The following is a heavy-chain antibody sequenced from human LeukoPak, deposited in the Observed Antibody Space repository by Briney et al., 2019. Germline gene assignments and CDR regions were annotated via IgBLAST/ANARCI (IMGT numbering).Heavy chain of an antibody. V-gene: IGHV4-39*01. J-gene: IGHJ6*03. D-gene: IGHD2-2*01. CDR2: IYYSGST. Sequence: PGGSLRLSCAASGFTFSNFEMNWVRQAPGKGLEWIGSIYYSGSTYYNPSLKSRVTISVDTSKNQFSLKLSSVTAADTAVYYCARREYQLPLGYYYYYMDVWGKGTTVTISS. CDR1: GFTFSNFE. CDR3: ARREYQLPLGYYYYYMDV.